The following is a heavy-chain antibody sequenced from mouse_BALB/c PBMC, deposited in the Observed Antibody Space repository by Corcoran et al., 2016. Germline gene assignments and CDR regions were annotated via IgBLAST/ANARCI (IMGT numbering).Heavy chain of an antibody. Sequence: QVTLKESGPGIFQPSQNLSLTCSFYGFSLSTSGMGVSWIRQPSGKVLEGLAHIYWDDDKRYNQSLKSRLTNSKETSRNQLFLKITCVDTADTATYDCARRTLTEYFYYWGQGTTLTVSS. J-gene: IGHJ2*01. CDR3: ARRTLTEYFYY. CDR1: GFSLSTSGMG. V-gene: IGHV8-12*01. CDR2: IYWDDDK. D-gene: IGHD1-1*01.